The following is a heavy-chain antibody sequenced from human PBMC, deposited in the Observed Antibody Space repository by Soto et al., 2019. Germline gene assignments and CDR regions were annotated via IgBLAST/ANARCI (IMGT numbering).Heavy chain of an antibody. J-gene: IGHJ4*02. V-gene: IGHV4-4*07. CDR1: GGSIISYY. CDR3: ARDSSSWYPQYFDY. CDR2: IYTSGST. Sequence: NPSETLSLTCTVSGGSIISYYCSCIRHPAGKGLEWIGRIYTSGSTNYNPSLKSRVTMSVDTSKNQFSLKLSSVTAADTAVYYCARDSSSWYPQYFDYWGQGTLVTVSS. D-gene: IGHD6-13*01.